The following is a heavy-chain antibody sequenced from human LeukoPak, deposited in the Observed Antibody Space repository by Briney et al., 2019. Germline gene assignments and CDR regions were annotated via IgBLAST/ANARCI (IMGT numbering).Heavy chain of an antibody. CDR3: AAGYSYGRPLDY. Sequence: GRSLRLSCAASGFTFNSYAMHWVRQAPGKGLEWVAVISYDGSNKYYADSVKGRFTISRDNSKNTLYLQMNSLRAEDTAVYYCAAGYSYGRPLDYWGQGTLVTVSS. D-gene: IGHD5-18*01. CDR2: ISYDGSNK. CDR1: GFTFNSYA. V-gene: IGHV3-30-3*01. J-gene: IGHJ4*02.